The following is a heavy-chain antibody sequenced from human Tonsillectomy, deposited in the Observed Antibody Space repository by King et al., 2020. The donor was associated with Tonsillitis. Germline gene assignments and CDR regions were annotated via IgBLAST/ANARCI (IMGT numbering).Heavy chain of an antibody. CDR1: GFTFSIYG. Sequence: VQLVESGGGVVQPGRSLRLSCAASGFTFSIYGIHWVRQAPGKGLEWVAVISYDGSNEYYADSVKGRFTISRDNSKNTLYLQMNSLRAEDTAVYYCASGGAPREGFYNRPGLATYWGPGTLVTVSS. D-gene: IGHD2-2*02. V-gene: IGHV3-30*04. CDR3: ASGGAPREGFYNRPGLATY. J-gene: IGHJ1*01. CDR2: ISYDGSNE.